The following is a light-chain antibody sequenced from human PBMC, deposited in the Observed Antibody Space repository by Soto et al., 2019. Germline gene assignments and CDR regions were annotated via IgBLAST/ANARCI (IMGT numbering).Light chain of an antibody. CDR3: CSYASSSTYV. Sequence: SALTQPASVSGAPGQSITISCTGTSSVVGSYNLVSWYQQHPGKAPKLMIYEGTKRPSGVSDRFSGSRSGNTASLTISGLQAEAEADYYCCSYASSSTYVFGTGTKVTV. V-gene: IGLV2-23*01. CDR1: SSVVGSYNL. J-gene: IGLJ1*01. CDR2: EGT.